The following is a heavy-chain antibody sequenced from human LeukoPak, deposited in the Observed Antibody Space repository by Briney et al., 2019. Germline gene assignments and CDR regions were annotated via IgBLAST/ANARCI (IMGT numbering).Heavy chain of an antibody. CDR2: MNPNSGNT. Sequence: ASVKVSCKASGYTFTSYDINWVRQATGQGLEWMGWMNPNSGNTGYAQKFQGRVTMTRNTSISTAYMELSSLRSEGTAVYYCARGSHYGDYDDPWGQGTLVTVSS. V-gene: IGHV1-8*01. CDR3: ARGSHYGDYDDP. D-gene: IGHD4-17*01. J-gene: IGHJ5*02. CDR1: GYTFTSYD.